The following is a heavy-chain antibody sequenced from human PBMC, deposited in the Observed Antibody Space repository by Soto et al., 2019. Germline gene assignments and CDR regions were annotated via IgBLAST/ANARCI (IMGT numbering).Heavy chain of an antibody. CDR2: MNPNSGNT. CDR1: GYTFTSYD. Sequence: GASVKVSCKASGYTFTSYDINWVRQATGQGLEWMGWMNPNSGNTGYAQKFQGRVTMTRNTSISTAYMELSSLRSEDTAVYYCARSLRKGHAYYSDSSGYYTLSFDIWGQGTMVTVSS. V-gene: IGHV1-8*01. J-gene: IGHJ3*02. CDR3: ARSLRKGHAYYSDSSGYYTLSFDI. D-gene: IGHD3-22*01.